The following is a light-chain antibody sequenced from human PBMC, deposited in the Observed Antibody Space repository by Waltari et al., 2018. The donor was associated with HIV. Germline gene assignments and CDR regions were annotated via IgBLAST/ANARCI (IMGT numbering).Light chain of an antibody. CDR3: QQYNTLPPYT. Sequence: EIVMTQSPGTLSVSLGGSATLSCRASQSVSRNLAWYQQKPGQVPRLLVYGDSTRATGVPARFSCSGSGTEFTLTISSLQSEDSAVYYCQQYNTLPPYTFGQGTKLEIK. J-gene: IGKJ2*01. CDR2: GDS. V-gene: IGKV3-15*01. CDR1: QSVSRN.